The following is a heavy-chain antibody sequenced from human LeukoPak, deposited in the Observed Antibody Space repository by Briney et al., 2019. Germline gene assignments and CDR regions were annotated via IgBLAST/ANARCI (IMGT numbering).Heavy chain of an antibody. CDR2: ISSSSGTI. CDR3: ARDPYGSGSYCYDY. J-gene: IGHJ4*02. D-gene: IGHD3-10*01. V-gene: IGHV3-48*01. CDR1: GFTLSSYS. Sequence: GGSLRLSCAASGFTLSSYSMNWVRQAPGKGLEWVSFISSSSGTIYYADSVKGRFTISRDNAKNSLYLQMNSLRAEDTAVYYCARDPYGSGSYCYDYWGQGTLVTVSS.